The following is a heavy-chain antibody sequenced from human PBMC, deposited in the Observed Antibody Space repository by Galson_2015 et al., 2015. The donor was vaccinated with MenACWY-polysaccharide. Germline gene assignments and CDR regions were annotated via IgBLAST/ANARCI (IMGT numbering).Heavy chain of an antibody. CDR3: AKVLYCGGDCYLRNWYFDL. D-gene: IGHD2-21*01. J-gene: IGHJ2*01. CDR2: ISGSGGST. Sequence: SLRLSCAASGFTFSSYAMSWVRQAPGKGLEWVSGISGSGGSTYYADSVKGRFTISRDNSKNTLYVQMNSLRAEDTAVYYCAKVLYCGGDCYLRNWYFDLWGRGTLVPVSS. CDR1: GFTFSSYA. V-gene: IGHV3-23*01.